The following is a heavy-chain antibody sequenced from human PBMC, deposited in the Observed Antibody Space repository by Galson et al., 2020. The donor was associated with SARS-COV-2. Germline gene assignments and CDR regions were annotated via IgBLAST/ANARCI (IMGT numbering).Heavy chain of an antibody. V-gene: IGHV4-59*01. CDR2: IYYSGRT. CDR1: GDSISSDF. J-gene: IGHJ4*02. CDR3: ARVVYLGTSWTFEN. Sequence: ASETLSLTCTVSGDSISSDFWSWIRQTPGGGLEWLGYIYYSGRTTYNPSLESRVTISVDTSSNRFSLKLMSVTAADTAVYFCARVVYLGTSWTFENWGQGTLVTVSS. D-gene: IGHD6-13*01.